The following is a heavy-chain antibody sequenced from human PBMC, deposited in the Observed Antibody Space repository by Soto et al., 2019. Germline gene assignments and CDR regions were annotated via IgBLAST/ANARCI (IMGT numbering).Heavy chain of an antibody. CDR2: ISSSSSYI. CDR1: GFTFSSYS. D-gene: IGHD6-13*01. V-gene: IGHV3-21*01. J-gene: IGHJ4*02. Sequence: GGSLRLSCAASGFTFSSYSMNWVRQAPGKGLEWVSSISSSSSYIYYADSVKGRFTISRDNAKNSLYLQMNSLRPEDTAVYYCARAGAAESHDYWGQGTLVTVSS. CDR3: ARAGAAESHDY.